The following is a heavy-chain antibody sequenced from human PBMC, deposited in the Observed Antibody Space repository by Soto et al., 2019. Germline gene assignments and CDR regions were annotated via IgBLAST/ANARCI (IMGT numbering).Heavy chain of an antibody. Sequence: SETLSLTCTVSSDSISSYYWSWIRQPPGKRLEWIGYISYSGRTDYNPSLKSRVTISGDTSKNQFSLKVSSVTAADTDVYYCARGTSWQLPFDYWGQGTLVTVSS. CDR3: ARGTSWQLPFDY. V-gene: IGHV4-59*13. D-gene: IGHD6-13*01. CDR1: SDSISSYY. J-gene: IGHJ4*02. CDR2: ISYSGRT.